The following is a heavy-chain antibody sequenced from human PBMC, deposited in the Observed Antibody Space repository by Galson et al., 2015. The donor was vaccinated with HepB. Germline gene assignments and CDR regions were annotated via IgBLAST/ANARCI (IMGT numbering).Heavy chain of an antibody. CDR1: GSSFTNYW. CDR3: VRQGSSGRKAFDM. Sequence: QSGAEVKKPGESLKISCKGFGSSFTNYWIGWVRQMPGKGLELMGIIYPGDSDTRYSPSFQDQVTISADKSINTAYLQWSSLEASDTAMYFCVRQGSSGRKAFDMWGQGTMVTIPS. J-gene: IGHJ3*02. CDR2: IYPGDSDT. D-gene: IGHD3-22*01. V-gene: IGHV5-51*01.